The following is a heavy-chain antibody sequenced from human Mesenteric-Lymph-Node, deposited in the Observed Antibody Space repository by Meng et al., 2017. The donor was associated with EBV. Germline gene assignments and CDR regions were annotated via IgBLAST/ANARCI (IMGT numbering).Heavy chain of an antibody. CDR1: GGSVSSSSYY. CDR2: IYYSGST. Sequence: VQLQGAGDGRGQRSEHLSPTCPVVGGSVSSSSYYWSWIRQPPGKGLAWIGYIYYSGSTNYTPSLKSRVAISLNTSRTQFSVRLSSVTAADTAVYYCVRRVVVMKEEELDHWGQGTLVTVSS. D-gene: IGHD3-22*01. J-gene: IGHJ4*02. CDR3: VRRVVVMKEEELDH. V-gene: IGHV4-61*01.